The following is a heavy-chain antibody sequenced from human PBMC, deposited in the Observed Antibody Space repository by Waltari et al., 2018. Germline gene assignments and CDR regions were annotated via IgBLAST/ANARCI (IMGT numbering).Heavy chain of an antibody. V-gene: IGHV3-30*02. CDR2: IRYDGSNK. CDR3: AKGGDSSGYTYNYYYYYMDV. J-gene: IGHJ6*03. D-gene: IGHD3-22*01. CDR1: GFTFSSYG. Sequence: QVQLVESGGGVVQPGGSLRLSCAASGFTFSSYGMQWVRQAPGKGLERVAFIRYDGSNKYYADSVKGRFTISRDNSKNTLYLQMNSLRAEDTAVYYCAKGGDSSGYTYNYYYYYMDVWGKGTTVTVSS.